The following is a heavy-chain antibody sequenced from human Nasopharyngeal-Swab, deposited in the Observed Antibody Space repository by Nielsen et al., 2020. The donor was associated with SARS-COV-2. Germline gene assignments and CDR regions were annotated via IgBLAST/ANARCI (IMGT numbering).Heavy chain of an antibody. CDR2: IRSSTSYI. CDR1: GFTFSNYS. J-gene: IGHJ6*02. D-gene: IGHD3-10*01. V-gene: IGHV3-21*01. CDR3: ARDGFGESPYYYYYGMDV. Sequence: GGSLRLSCAASGFTFSNYSMNWVRQAPGKGLEWVSSIRSSTSYIYYADSVKGRFTISRDNAKNSLYLQMNSLRAEDTAVYYCARDGFGESPYYYYYGMDVWGQGTTVTVSS.